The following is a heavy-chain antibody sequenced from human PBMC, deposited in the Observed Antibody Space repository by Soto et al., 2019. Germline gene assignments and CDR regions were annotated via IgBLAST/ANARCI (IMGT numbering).Heavy chain of an antibody. D-gene: IGHD2-15*01. CDR3: AKEGLVAATLNWFDP. CDR2: ISGSGDST. Sequence: EVRLLESGGGLVQPGGSLRLSCAASGFTFTSYAMTWVRQAPGKGLKWVSAISGSGDSTYYADSVKGRFTVSRDNSKNRLYPPMNSLRAEDTAVYYCAKEGLVAATLNWFDPWGQGTLVIVSS. V-gene: IGHV3-23*01. CDR1: GFTFTSYA. J-gene: IGHJ5*02.